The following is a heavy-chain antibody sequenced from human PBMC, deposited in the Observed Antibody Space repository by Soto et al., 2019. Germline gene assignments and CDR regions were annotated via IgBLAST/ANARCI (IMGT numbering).Heavy chain of an antibody. Sequence: EVQLLESGGGLVQPGGSLRLSCAASGFAFSSYAMSWVRQAPGKGLEWVSGISGSGGSTYHADSVKGRFTISTDNSKNTVYLQMNSLRAEDTAVYYCAKDLDPIVVVTAPDYWGQGTLVIVSS. CDR1: GFAFSSYA. V-gene: IGHV3-23*01. CDR2: ISGSGGST. CDR3: AKDLDPIVVVTAPDY. J-gene: IGHJ4*02. D-gene: IGHD2-21*02.